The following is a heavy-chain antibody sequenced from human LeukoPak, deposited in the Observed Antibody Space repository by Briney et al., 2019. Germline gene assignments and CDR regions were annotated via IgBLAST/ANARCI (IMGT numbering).Heavy chain of an antibody. D-gene: IGHD2-21*02. CDR3: TTAEVVTAQDAFDI. CDR1: GFTFSSYA. J-gene: IGHJ3*02. CDR2: IKSKTDGGTT. Sequence: RGSLRLSCAASGFTFSSYAMSWVRQAPGKGLEWVGRIKSKTDGGTTDYAAPVKGRFTISRDDSKNTLYLQMNSLKTEDTAVYYCTTAEVVTAQDAFDIWGQGTMVTVSS. V-gene: IGHV3-15*01.